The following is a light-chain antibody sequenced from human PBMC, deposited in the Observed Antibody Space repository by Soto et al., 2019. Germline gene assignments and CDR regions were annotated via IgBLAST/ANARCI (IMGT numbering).Light chain of an antibody. CDR2: LNSDGRH. V-gene: IGLV4-69*01. Sequence: QLVLTQSPSASASLGASVKLTCTLSSGHSTYAIAWHQQQPEKGPRYLMKLNSDGRHSKGDGIPDRFSGTSSGAERYLTISSLQSEDEADYNCQTWGTGGDVVFGGGTTLTV. CDR3: QTWGTGGDVV. CDR1: SGHSTYA. J-gene: IGLJ2*01.